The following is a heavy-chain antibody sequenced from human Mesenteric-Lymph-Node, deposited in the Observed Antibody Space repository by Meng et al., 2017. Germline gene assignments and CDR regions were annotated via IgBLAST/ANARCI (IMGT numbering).Heavy chain of an antibody. Sequence: EVQLLESGGGLVHPGGSLRLSCAASGFTFSSNGMNWVRQAPGKGLEWVSSISGSGPVTYYADSVKGRFTISRDNSKNTLYLQMNSLKAEDTAVYYCAKALTTVTTAVDYWGQGTPVTVSS. CDR2: ISGSGPVT. J-gene: IGHJ4*02. CDR3: AKALTTVTTAVDY. CDR1: GFTFSSNG. V-gene: IGHV3-23*01. D-gene: IGHD4-17*01.